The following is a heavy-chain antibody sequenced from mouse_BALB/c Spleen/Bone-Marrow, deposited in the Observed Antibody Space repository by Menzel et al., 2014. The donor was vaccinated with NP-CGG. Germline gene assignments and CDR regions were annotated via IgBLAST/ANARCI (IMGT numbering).Heavy chain of an antibody. J-gene: IGHJ4*01. V-gene: IGHV2-6-5*01. D-gene: IGHD1-1*01. CDR3: AKHTGTVVGGIMDY. Sequence: QVQLQHSGPGLVAPSQRLSIPYTVSGFSLTDYGVSWIRQPPGKGLEWLGVIWGGGSTYYNSALKSRLSISKDNSKSQGVLKMNSLQTDDTAMYYCAKHTGTVVGGIMDYWGQGTSVTVSS. CDR1: GFSLTDYG. CDR2: IWGGGST.